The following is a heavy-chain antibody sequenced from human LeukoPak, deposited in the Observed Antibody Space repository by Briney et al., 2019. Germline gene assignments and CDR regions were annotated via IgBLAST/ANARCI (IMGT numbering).Heavy chain of an antibody. J-gene: IGHJ4*02. CDR1: GGSISSGGYY. CDR2: IYYSGST. D-gene: IGHD4-11*01. Sequence: SQTLSLTCTVSGGSISSGGYYWSWIRQHPGKGLEWIGYIYYSGSTYYNPSLKRRGTITVDTSKNQFSLKLSSVTAADTAVYYCASSYSNYAYYFDYWGQGTLVTVSS. CDR3: ASSYSNYAYYFDY. V-gene: IGHV4-31*03.